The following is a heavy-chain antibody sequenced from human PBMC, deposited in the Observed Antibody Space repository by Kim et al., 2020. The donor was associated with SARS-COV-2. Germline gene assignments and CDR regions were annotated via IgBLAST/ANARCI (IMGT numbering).Heavy chain of an antibody. Sequence: SETLSLTCAVYGGSFSGYYWSWIRQPPGKGLEWIGEINHSGSTNYNPSLKSRVTISVDTSKNQFSLKLSSVTAADTAVYYCARGKRGINPSFDYWGQGTLVTVSS. CDR2: INHSGST. J-gene: IGHJ4*02. D-gene: IGHD6-13*01. V-gene: IGHV4-34*01. CDR1: GGSFSGYY. CDR3: ARGKRGINPSFDY.